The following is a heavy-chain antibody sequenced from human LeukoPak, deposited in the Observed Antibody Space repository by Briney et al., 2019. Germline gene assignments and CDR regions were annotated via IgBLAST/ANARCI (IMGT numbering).Heavy chain of an antibody. CDR3: ARDPGPANWFDP. CDR2: IIPIFGTA. Sequence: SVKVSCKASGGTFSSYAISWVRQAPGQGLEWMGGIIPIFGTANYAQRFQGRVTITTDESTSTAYMELSSLRSEDTAVYYCARDPGPANWFDPWGQGTLVTVSS. CDR1: GGTFSSYA. J-gene: IGHJ5*02. V-gene: IGHV1-69*05.